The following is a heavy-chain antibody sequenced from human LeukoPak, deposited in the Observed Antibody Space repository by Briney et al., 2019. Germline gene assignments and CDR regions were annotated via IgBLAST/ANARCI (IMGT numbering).Heavy chain of an antibody. CDR3: AREGDSSVDY. D-gene: IGHD3-22*01. J-gene: IGHJ4*02. CDR2: INPNSGAT. V-gene: IGHV1-2*06. Sequence: ASVKVSCKTSGYSSTDYYIHWVRQAPGQGLEWMGRINPNSGATIYAQKVQGRVTMTRDTSISTGYMELSSLRFDDTAVYYCAREGDSSVDYWGQGTLVTVSS. CDR1: GYSSTDYY.